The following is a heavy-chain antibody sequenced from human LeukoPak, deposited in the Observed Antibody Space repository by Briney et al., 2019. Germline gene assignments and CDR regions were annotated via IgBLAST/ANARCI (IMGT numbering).Heavy chain of an antibody. CDR1: GGSFNHYY. V-gene: IGHV4-4*07. J-gene: IGHJ4*02. CDR3: ARWGSSGWAIDY. D-gene: IGHD6-19*01. Sequence: PSETLSLTCTVSGGSFNHYYGSWIRQPAGKGPAWIGRIYTSGSTNYNPSLKSRVTISVDTSKNQFSLKLSSVTAADTAVYYCARWGSSGWAIDYWGQGTLVTVSS. CDR2: IYTSGST.